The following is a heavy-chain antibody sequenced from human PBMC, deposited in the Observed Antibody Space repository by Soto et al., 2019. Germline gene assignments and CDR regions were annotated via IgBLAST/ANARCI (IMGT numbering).Heavy chain of an antibody. CDR3: ARGRGGWYNHYYYGMDV. D-gene: IGHD6-19*01. CDR2: INPNSGGT. V-gene: IGHV1-2*04. Sequence: AASVKVSCKASGYTFTGYYMHWVRQAPGQGLEWMGWINPNSGGTNYAQKFQGWVTMTRDTSISTAYMELSRLRSDDTAVYYCARGRGGWYNHYYYGMDVWGQGTTVTVSS. CDR1: GYTFTGYY. J-gene: IGHJ6*02.